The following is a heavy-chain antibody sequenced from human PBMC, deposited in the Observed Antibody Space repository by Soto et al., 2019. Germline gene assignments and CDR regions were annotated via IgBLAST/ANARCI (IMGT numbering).Heavy chain of an antibody. D-gene: IGHD6-19*01. J-gene: IGHJ4*02. Sequence: PXVCLRLSCAASGFSFSTYCMSWVRQPPGKGLEWVANIKQDGSEKYYVDSVKGRFTISRDNAKNSLYLQMNSLSVEDTAVYYCARDDLAVAGNLWGQGTLVTVSS. CDR1: GFSFSTYC. CDR3: ARDDLAVAGNL. CDR2: IKQDGSEK. V-gene: IGHV3-7*03.